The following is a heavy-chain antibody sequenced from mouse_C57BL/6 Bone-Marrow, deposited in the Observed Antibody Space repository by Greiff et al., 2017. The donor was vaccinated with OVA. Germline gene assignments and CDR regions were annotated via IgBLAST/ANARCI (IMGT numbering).Heavy chain of an antibody. V-gene: IGHV1-15*01. J-gene: IGHJ1*03. Sequence: VKLVESGAELVRPGASVTLSCKASGYTFTDYEMHWVKQTPVHGLEWIGSIDPETGGTAYNQKFKGKAILTADKSSSTAYLELRSLTSEDSAVDYCRRVDYDLYWYFDVWGTGTTVTVSS. CDR2: IDPETGGT. CDR3: RRVDYDLYWYFDV. CDR1: GYTFTDYE. D-gene: IGHD2-4*01.